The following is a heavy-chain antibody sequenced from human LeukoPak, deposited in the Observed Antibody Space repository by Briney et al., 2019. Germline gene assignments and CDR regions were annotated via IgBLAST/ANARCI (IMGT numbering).Heavy chain of an antibody. V-gene: IGHV3-30*18. CDR2: ISYDGSNK. Sequence: GGSLRLSCVASGFTFSSYGMHWVRQAPGKGLEWVAVISYDGSNKYYADSVKGRFTISRDNSKNTLYLQMNSLRAEDTAVYYCAKEALRYCTNGVCSPFDPWGQGTLVTVSS. CDR1: GFTFSSYG. D-gene: IGHD2-8*01. J-gene: IGHJ5*02. CDR3: AKEALRYCTNGVCSPFDP.